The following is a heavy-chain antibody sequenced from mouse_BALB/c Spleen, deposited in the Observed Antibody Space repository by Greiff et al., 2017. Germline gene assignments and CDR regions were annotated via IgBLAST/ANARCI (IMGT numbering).Heavy chain of an antibody. V-gene: IGHV5-9-4*01. CDR1: GFTFSSYA. D-gene: IGHD1-1*01. CDR2: ISSGGSYT. Sequence: EVHLVESGGGLVKPGGSLKLSCAASGFTFSSYAMSWVRQSPEKRLEWVAEISSGGSYTYYPDTVTGRFTISRDNAKNTLYLEMSSLRSEDTAMYYCARDRGYYGSSLAYWGQGTLVTVSA. CDR3: ARDRGYYGSSLAY. J-gene: IGHJ3*01.